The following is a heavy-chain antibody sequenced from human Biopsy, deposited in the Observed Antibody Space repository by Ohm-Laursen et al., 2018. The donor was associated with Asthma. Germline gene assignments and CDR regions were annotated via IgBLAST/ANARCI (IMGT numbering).Heavy chain of an antibody. CDR2: IYWEEDK. J-gene: IGHJ4*02. CDR3: VHTLVGLKAFDF. Sequence: TQTLTLTCTFSGFSLSTSGGGVGWIRQPPGKALEWLGKIYWEEDKRYSPSLQSRLTITRDTPKDQVVLTMTNMGPVDTGTYYCVHTLVGLKAFDFWGQGTLVTVSS. D-gene: IGHD1-26*01. V-gene: IGHV2-5*02. CDR1: GFSLSTSGGG.